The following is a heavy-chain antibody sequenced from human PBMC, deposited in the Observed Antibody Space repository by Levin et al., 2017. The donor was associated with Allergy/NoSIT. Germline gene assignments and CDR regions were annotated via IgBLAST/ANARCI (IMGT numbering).Heavy chain of an antibody. D-gene: IGHD6-19*01. J-gene: IGHJ6*02. CDR1: GFTFSTYW. V-gene: IGHV3-74*01. Sequence: GESLKISFAASGFTFSTYWMHWVRQAPGKGLVWVSRIKSDGREMSYADSVKGRFTISRDNAKNTLYLQMNSVRAEDTAVYYCARVSTNRGLIHGMDVWGQGTTVSVSS. CDR3: ARVSTNRGLIHGMDV. CDR2: IKSDGREM.